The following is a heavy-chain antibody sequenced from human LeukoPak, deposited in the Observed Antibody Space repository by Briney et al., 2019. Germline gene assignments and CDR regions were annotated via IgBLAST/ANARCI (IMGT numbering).Heavy chain of an antibody. D-gene: IGHD2-15*01. CDR3: ARDLIVVNWFDP. CDR2: INPNSGGT. Sequence: ASVTVSCKASGYTFTGYYMHWVRQAPGQGLEWMGRINPNSGGTNYAQKLQGRVTMTRATSISTAYMELSRLRSDDTAVYYCARDLIVVNWFDPWGQGTPVTVSS. J-gene: IGHJ5*02. CDR1: GYTFTGYY. V-gene: IGHV1-2*06.